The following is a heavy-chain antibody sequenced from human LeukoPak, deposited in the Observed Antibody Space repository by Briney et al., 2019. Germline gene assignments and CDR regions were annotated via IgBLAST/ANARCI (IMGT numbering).Heavy chain of an antibody. CDR1: GYTFTSYD. J-gene: IGHJ6*02. Sequence: ASVKVSCKASGYTFTSYDINWVRQATGQGLEWMGWINPNSGGTNYAQKFQGRVTMTRDTSISTAYMELSRLRSDDTAVYYCARVVGAPRGEGMDVWGQGTTVTVSS. D-gene: IGHD1-26*01. V-gene: IGHV1-2*02. CDR3: ARVVGAPRGEGMDV. CDR2: INPNSGGT.